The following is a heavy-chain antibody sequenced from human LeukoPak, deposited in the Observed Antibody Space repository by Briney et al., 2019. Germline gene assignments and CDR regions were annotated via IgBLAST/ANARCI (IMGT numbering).Heavy chain of an antibody. CDR2: VNPNSGGT. D-gene: IGHD6-6*01. J-gene: IGHJ5*02. CDR3: ARSHSSSSVSSGFDP. CDR1: GYTFTGYY. Sequence: ASVKVSCKSSGYTFTGYYIHWVRQAPGQGLEWMGWVNPNSGGTNYAQKFQGRVTMTRDTSISTAYMELSRLRSDNTAVYYCARSHSSSSVSSGFDPWGQGTLVTVSS. V-gene: IGHV1-2*02.